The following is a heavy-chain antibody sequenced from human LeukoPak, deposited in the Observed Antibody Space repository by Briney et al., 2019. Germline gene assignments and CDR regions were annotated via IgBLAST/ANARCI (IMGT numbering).Heavy chain of an antibody. J-gene: IGHJ5*02. Sequence: SETLSLTCTVSGGSISSYYWSWIRQPAGKGLEWIGRIDASGSTNYNPSLKSRVTMSVDTSKNHFSLKLSSVTAADTAVYHCAKESITMVRGVTYNWFYPWGQGTLVTVSS. CDR2: IDASGST. V-gene: IGHV4-4*07. D-gene: IGHD3-10*01. CDR1: GGSISSYY. CDR3: AKESITMVRGVTYNWFYP.